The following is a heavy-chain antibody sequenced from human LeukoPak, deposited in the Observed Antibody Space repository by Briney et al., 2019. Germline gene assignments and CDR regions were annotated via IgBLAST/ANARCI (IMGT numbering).Heavy chain of an antibody. Sequence: PGGSLRLSCAASGFTFTSYAMNWVRQAPGKGLEWVSTISGSGGSTYYADSVKGRFTISRDSSKNMLYLQMNSLRAEDTATYYCAKMVRDFYDSATYYTGAKEPDVWGQGTTVTVSS. J-gene: IGHJ6*02. CDR2: ISGSGGST. CDR3: AKMVRDFYDSATYYTGAKEPDV. CDR1: GFTFTSYA. D-gene: IGHD3-10*01. V-gene: IGHV3-23*01.